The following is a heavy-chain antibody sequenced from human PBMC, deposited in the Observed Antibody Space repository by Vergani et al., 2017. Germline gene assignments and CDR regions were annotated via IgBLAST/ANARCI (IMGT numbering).Heavy chain of an antibody. CDR3: ARHPSYGDYSFDY. CDR1: GYSINSGYY. V-gene: IGHV4-38-2*02. Sequence: QVQLQESGPGLVKPSETLSLTCTVSGYSINSGYYWGWIRQPPGKGLEWIATIYHSGNTYYNPSLKSRVTISVDTSRNHFSLNLTSVTAADTAMYYCARHPSYGDYSFDYWGQGTLVTVSS. CDR2: IYHSGNT. J-gene: IGHJ4*02. D-gene: IGHD4-17*01.